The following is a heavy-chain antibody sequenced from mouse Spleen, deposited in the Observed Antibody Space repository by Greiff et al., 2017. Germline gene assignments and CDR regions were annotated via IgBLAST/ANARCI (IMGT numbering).Heavy chain of an antibody. CDR1: GYTFTSYW. J-gene: IGHJ3*01. CDR3: AREAYYSNSWFAY. V-gene: IGHV1-7*01. Sequence: VQLVESGAELAKPGASVKLSCKASGYTFTSYWMHWVKQRPGQGLEWIGYINPSSGYTKYNQKFKDKATLTADKSSSTAYMQLSSLTYEDSAVYYCAREAYYSNSWFAYWGQGTLVTVSA. D-gene: IGHD2-5*01. CDR2: INPSSGYT.